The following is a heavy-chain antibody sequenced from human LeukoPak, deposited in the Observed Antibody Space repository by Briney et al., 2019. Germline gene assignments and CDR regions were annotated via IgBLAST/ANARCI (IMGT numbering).Heavy chain of an antibody. CDR2: INTNTGNP. D-gene: IGHD3-22*01. Sequence: ASVKVSCKASGYTFTSYAMNWVRQAPGQGLEWMGWINTNTGNPTYAQGFTGRFVFSLDTSVSTAYLQISSLKAEDTAVYYCARRWYYDSSGYYDAFDIWGQGTMVTVSS. V-gene: IGHV7-4-1*02. CDR1: GYTFTSYA. CDR3: ARRWYYDSSGYYDAFDI. J-gene: IGHJ3*02.